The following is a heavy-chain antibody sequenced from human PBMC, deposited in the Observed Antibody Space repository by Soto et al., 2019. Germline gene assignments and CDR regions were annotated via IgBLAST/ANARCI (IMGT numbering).Heavy chain of an antibody. J-gene: IGHJ5*02. Sequence: GGSLRLSCAASGFTFSSYSMNWVRQAPGKGLEWVSYISSSSSTIYYADSVKGRFTISRDNAKNSLYLQMNSLRAEDTAVYYCARDLFVVVPAAMNWFDPWGQGTLVTVSS. CDR1: GFTFSSYS. CDR3: ARDLFVVVPAAMNWFDP. D-gene: IGHD2-2*01. V-gene: IGHV3-48*01. CDR2: ISSSSSTI.